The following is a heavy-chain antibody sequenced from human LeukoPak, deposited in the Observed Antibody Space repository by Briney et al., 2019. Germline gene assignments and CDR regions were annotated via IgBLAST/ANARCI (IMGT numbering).Heavy chain of an antibody. CDR3: ARDPGYCSSTSCYTDY. CDR2: IIPILGIA. V-gene: IGHV1-69*04. D-gene: IGHD2-2*02. Sequence: ASVKVSCKASGGTFSSYTISWVRQAPGQGLEWMGRIIPILGIANYAQKFQGRVTITADKSTSTAYMELSSLRSEDTAMYYCARDPGYCSSTSCYTDYWGQGTLVTVSS. J-gene: IGHJ4*02. CDR1: GGTFSSYT.